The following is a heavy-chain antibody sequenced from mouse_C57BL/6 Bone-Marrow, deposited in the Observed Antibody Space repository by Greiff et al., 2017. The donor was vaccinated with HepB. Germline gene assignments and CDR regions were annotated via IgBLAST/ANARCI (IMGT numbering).Heavy chain of an antibody. Sequence: VQLQEPGAELVMPGASVKLSCKASGYTFTSYWMHWVKQRPGQGLEWIGEIDPSDSYTNYNQKFKGKSTLTVDKSSSTAYMQLSSLRSEDSAVYYCARRVTGAWFAYWGQGTLVTVSA. V-gene: IGHV1-69*01. J-gene: IGHJ3*01. CDR1: GYTFTSYW. CDR3: ARRVTGAWFAY. CDR2: IDPSDSYT. D-gene: IGHD4-1*01.